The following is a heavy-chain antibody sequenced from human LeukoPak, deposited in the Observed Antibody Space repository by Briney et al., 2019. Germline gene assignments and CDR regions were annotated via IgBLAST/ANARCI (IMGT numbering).Heavy chain of an antibody. Sequence: GGSLRLSCEASGFTVSSNYMSWVRQAPGKGLEWVSIMYSGGNTYYADSVKGRFTISRDNSKNTLYLQMNSLRAEDTAVYYCARDQRSSSWYDLYYFDYWGQGTLVTVSS. CDR2: MYSGGNT. CDR1: GFTVSSNY. D-gene: IGHD6-13*01. CDR3: ARDQRSSSWYDLYYFDY. V-gene: IGHV3-66*01. J-gene: IGHJ4*02.